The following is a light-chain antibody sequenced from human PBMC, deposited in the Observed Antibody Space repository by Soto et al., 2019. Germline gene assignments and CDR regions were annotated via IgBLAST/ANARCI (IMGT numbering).Light chain of an antibody. CDR1: QGISSY. CDR3: QQLNSYPRMYT. J-gene: IGKJ2*01. V-gene: IGKV1-9*01. CDR2: AAS. Sequence: IQLTQSPSSLSASVGDRVTITCRASQGISSYLAWYPQKPGKAPKLLIYAASTLQSGVPSRFSGSGSGTDFTLTISSLQPEDFATYYCQQLNSYPRMYTFGQGTKLEIK.